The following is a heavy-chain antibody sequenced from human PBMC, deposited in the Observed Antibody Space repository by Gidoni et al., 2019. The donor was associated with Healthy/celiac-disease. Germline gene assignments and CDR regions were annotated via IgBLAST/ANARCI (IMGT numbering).Heavy chain of an antibody. D-gene: IGHD4-17*01. CDR2: ISSSGSTI. J-gene: IGHJ4*02. CDR3: AREAYGDYELIDY. Sequence: QVQLVEPGGGLVKPAGSLRPSCAAPVLPFSDYYRSWIRQAPGKGLEWVSYISSSGSTIYYADSVKGRFTISRDNAKNSLYLQMNSLRAEDTAVYYCAREAYGDYELIDYWGQGTLVTVSS. CDR1: VLPFSDYY. V-gene: IGHV3-11*01.